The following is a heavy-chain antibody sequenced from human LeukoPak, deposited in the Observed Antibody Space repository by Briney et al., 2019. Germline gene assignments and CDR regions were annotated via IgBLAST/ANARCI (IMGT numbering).Heavy chain of an antibody. CDR3: ARTCSSSSCYMVH. D-gene: IGHD2-2*02. CDR1: GYTFANFG. Sequence: PLASVKVSCKASGYTFANFGITWVRQAPGQGLEWMGWISVYNGNTNHAQNLQGRVTLTTDTSTSTAYMELRSLRSDDTALYYCARTCSSSSCYMVHWGQGTLVTVSS. V-gene: IGHV1-18*01. CDR2: ISVYNGNT. J-gene: IGHJ4*02.